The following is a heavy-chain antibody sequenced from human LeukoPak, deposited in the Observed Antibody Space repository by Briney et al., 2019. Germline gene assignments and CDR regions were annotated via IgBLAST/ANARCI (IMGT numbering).Heavy chain of an antibody. CDR3: ARVRHGDYAWACDY. CDR2: ISSSGSSI. Sequence: GGSLRLSCAASGFTFSDYYMSWIRQAPGKGLEWVSYISSSGSSIYYADSVKGRFTISRDNAKNSLFLQMNSLRAEDTSVYYCARVRHGDYAWACDYWGQGTLVTVSS. D-gene: IGHD4-17*01. CDR1: GFTFSDYY. J-gene: IGHJ4*02. V-gene: IGHV3-11*04.